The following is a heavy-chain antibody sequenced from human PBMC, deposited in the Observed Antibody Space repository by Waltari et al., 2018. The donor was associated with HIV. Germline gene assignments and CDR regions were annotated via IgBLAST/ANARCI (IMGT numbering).Heavy chain of an antibody. V-gene: IGHV4-59*01. J-gene: IGHJ6*02. CDR3: ARDTPRGHYGMDV. Sequence: QVQLQESGPGLVKPSETLSLTCTVSGGSISSYYWSWIRQPPGKGLEWIGYIYYSGSTNYNPSLKSRVTISVDTSKNQFSLKLSSVTAADTAVYYCARDTPRGHYGMDVWGQGTTVTVSS. D-gene: IGHD2-15*01. CDR2: IYYSGST. CDR1: GGSISSYY.